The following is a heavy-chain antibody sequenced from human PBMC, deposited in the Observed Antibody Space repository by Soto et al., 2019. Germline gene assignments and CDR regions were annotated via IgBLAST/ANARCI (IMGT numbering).Heavy chain of an antibody. Sequence: QVQLVQSVAEVKKPGASVKVSCKASGYTFTSYDINWVRQAPGTGLEWMGWTNPNSGNTDYAQKFEGRVTMTRNTSIITAYMELSRLRSEDTAVYNCAKGGAYCSGGSCHFAGDYYYYMDVWGKGTTVTVAS. V-gene: IGHV1-8*02. CDR3: AKGGAYCSGGSCHFAGDYYYYMDV. CDR1: GYTFTSYD. J-gene: IGHJ6*03. D-gene: IGHD2-15*01. CDR2: TNPNSGNT.